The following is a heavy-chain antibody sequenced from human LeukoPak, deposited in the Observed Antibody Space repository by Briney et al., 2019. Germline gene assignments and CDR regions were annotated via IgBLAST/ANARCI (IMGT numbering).Heavy chain of an antibody. CDR2: ISSSSSTI. J-gene: IGHJ4*02. Sequence: GGSLRLSCAASEFTFSSYSMNWVRQAPGKGLEWVSYISSSSSTIYYADSVKGRFTISRDNAKNSLYLQMNSLRAEDTAVYYCARRGDYYGSGSYYFDYWGQGTLVTVSS. CDR3: ARRGDYYGSGSYYFDY. V-gene: IGHV3-48*01. CDR1: EFTFSSYS. D-gene: IGHD3-10*01.